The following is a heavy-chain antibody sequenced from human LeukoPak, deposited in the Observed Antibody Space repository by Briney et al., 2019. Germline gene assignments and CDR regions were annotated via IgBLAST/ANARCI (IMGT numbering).Heavy chain of an antibody. V-gene: IGHV4-59*08. CDR2: IYYSGST. J-gene: IGHJ4*02. CDR3: ASKHYYDSSGLIRLDY. Sequence: PSETLSLTCTVSGGSISSYYWSWIRQPPGKGLEWIGYIYYSGSTNYNPSLKSRVTISVDTSKNQFSLKLSSVTAADAAVYYCASKHYYDSSGLIRLDYWGQGTLVTVSS. CDR1: GGSISSYY. D-gene: IGHD3-22*01.